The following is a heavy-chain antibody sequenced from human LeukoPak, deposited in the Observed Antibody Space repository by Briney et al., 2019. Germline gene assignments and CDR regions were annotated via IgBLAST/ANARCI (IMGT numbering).Heavy chain of an antibody. D-gene: IGHD2-2*01. Sequence: SETLSLTCAVSGYSIRSGYQWAWIRQPPGKTLEWIGSIFHSGSAHYNPSLKSRVTISVDTSTNHFSLRLSSVTAADTALYYCARDPRWLTPDCTSTSCYENYFDPWGQGILVTVSS. J-gene: IGHJ5*02. V-gene: IGHV4-38-2*02. CDR1: GYSIRSGYQ. CDR2: IFHSGSA. CDR3: ARDPRWLTPDCTSTSCYENYFDP.